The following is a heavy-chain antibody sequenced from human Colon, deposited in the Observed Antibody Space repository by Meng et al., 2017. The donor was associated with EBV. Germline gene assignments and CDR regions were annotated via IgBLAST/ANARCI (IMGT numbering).Heavy chain of an antibody. CDR2: VYHTGST. J-gene: IGHJ4*02. D-gene: IGHD2-21*01. Sequence: VQLQGSGPGLVKPSGTLSLACAVSGGSIISSHWWTWVRQPPGKGLEWIGEVYHTGSTKYNPSLKSRLTISVDKSKNQFSLNLTSVTAADTAVYYCARVWQSLTAFFDSWGQGTLVTVSS. CDR3: ARVWQSLTAFFDS. CDR1: GGSIISSHW. V-gene: IGHV4-4*02.